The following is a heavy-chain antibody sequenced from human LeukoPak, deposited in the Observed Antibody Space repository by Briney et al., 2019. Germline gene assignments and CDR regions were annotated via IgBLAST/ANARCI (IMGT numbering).Heavy chain of an antibody. CDR3: ARALNYYDSSGYYRGAFDI. V-gene: IGHV3-48*03. CDR1: GFTFSSYE. J-gene: IGHJ3*02. CDR2: ISSSGSTI. Sequence: GGSLRLSCAASGFTFSSYEMNWVRQAPGKGLEWVSYISSSGSTIYYADSVKGRFTISRDNAKNSLYLQMNSLRAEDTAVYYCARALNYYDSSGYYRGAFDIWGQGTMVTVSS. D-gene: IGHD3-22*01.